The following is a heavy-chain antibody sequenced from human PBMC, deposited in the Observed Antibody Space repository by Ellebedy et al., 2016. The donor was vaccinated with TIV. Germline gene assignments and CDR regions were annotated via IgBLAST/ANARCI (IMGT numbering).Heavy chain of an antibody. D-gene: IGHD2/OR15-2a*01. Sequence: GESLKISCAASGFTLSRYNMSWVRQAPGKGLEWVGRIKSKTDGGTTDYAAPVEGRFTISRDDSKNTLYLQMNSLKTEDTAVYYCTTDLPMPAPEGGYYYYYYYGMDVWGQGTTVTVSS. J-gene: IGHJ6*02. CDR2: IKSKTDGGTT. V-gene: IGHV3-15*01. CDR1: GFTLSRYN. CDR3: TTDLPMPAPEGGYYYYYYYGMDV.